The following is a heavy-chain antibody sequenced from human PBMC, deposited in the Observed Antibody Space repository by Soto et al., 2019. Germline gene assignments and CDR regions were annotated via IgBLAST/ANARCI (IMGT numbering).Heavy chain of an antibody. CDR1: GGSISSYY. D-gene: IGHD6-13*01. Sequence: PSETLSLTCTVSGGSISSYYWSWIRQPPGKGLEWIGYIYYSGSTNYNPSLKSRVTISVDTSKNQFSLKLSSVTAADTAVYYCARQGSSSWYVWFDPWGQGTLVTVSS. CDR2: IYYSGST. J-gene: IGHJ5*02. V-gene: IGHV4-59*08. CDR3: ARQGSSSWYVWFDP.